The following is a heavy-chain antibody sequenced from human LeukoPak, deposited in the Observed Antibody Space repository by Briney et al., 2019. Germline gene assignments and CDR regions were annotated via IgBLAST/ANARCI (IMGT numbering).Heavy chain of an antibody. D-gene: IGHD3-10*01. J-gene: IGHJ4*02. V-gene: IGHV4-38-2*01. CDR3: ASHRGNYSDY. CDR2: MYHSGST. CDR1: GYSISSGHY. Sequence: SETLSLTCAVSGYSISSGHYWGWIRQPPGKVLEWIGSMYHSGSTYYSPSLKSRVTISVDTSKNQFSLRLSSVTAADTAVYYCASHRGNYSDYWGQGTLVTVSS.